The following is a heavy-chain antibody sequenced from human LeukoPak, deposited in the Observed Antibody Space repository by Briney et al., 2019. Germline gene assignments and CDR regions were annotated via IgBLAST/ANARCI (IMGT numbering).Heavy chain of an antibody. CDR1: GGSMSSGGYS. V-gene: IGHV4-30-2*01. CDR3: AKMSSSSNWFDP. CDR2: IYHSGNT. D-gene: IGHD6-6*01. Sequence: KSSQTLSLTCAVSGGSMSSGGYSWSWIRQPPGKGLEFIGYIYHSGNTYYIPSLKSRVTILVDRSKNQLSLKLTSVTAADTAAYFCAKMSSSSNWFDPWGQGTLVTVSS. J-gene: IGHJ5*02.